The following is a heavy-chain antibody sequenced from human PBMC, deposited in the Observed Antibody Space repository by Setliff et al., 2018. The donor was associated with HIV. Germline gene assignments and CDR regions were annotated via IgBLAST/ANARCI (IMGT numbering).Heavy chain of an antibody. CDR3: ARDRPHYDYFWGSYPHAFDI. CDR2: IYTSGST. CDR1: GGSTSSYY. Sequence: PSETLSLTCTVSGGSTSSYYWSWIRQPAGKGLEWIGRIYTSGSTNYNPSLKSRVTMSVDTSKNQFSLKRSSVTAADTAVYYCARDRPHYDYFWGSYPHAFDIWGQGTMVTVSS. J-gene: IGHJ3*02. V-gene: IGHV4-4*07. D-gene: IGHD3-16*02.